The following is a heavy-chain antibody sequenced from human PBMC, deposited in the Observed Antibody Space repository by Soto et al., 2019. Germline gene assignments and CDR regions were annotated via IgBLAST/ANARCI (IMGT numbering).Heavy chain of an antibody. V-gene: IGHV4-61*01. J-gene: IGHJ5*02. CDR1: GGSVSSSSYC. D-gene: IGHD2-15*01. CDR2: IYYSGST. Sequence: SETLSLTCTVSGGSVSSSSYCWSWIRQPPGEGLEWIAYIYYSGSTSYNPSLKSRATISVDTYKNQFSLKLRSVTAADTAVYYCARTGYCSGGSCYPNWFDPWGQGPLGTVSS. CDR3: ARTGYCSGGSCYPNWFDP.